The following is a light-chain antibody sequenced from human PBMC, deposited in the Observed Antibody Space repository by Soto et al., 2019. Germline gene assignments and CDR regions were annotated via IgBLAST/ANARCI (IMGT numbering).Light chain of an antibody. CDR3: AAWDDSLSGVV. CDR2: RNS. Sequence: QSVLTQPPSASGTPGQRVTISCSGSSSNIGSNYVYWYQQLPGTVPQLLIYRNSERPSGVPARFSGSKSGTSASLAISGLGSEDEADYYCAAWDDSLSGVVFGGGTKLTVL. V-gene: IGLV1-47*01. J-gene: IGLJ2*01. CDR1: SSNIGSNY.